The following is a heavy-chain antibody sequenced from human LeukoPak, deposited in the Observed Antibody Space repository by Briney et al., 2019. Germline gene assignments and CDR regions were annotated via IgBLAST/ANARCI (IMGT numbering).Heavy chain of an antibody. Sequence: SETLSLTCIVSGESITSYYWSWIRQPPGKGLEWIGSIYYSGTTYYNPSLKSRVTISVDTSKKQFSLKLRSVTAADTAVYYCARHEWGITNAFDIWGQGTMVTVSS. D-gene: IGHD1-14*01. J-gene: IGHJ3*02. V-gene: IGHV4-59*04. CDR2: IYYSGTT. CDR1: GESITSYY. CDR3: ARHEWGITNAFDI.